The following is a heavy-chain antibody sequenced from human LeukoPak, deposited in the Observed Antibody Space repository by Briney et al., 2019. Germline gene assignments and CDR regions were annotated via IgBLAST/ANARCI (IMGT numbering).Heavy chain of an antibody. CDR3: ARLDYGDYGSFDY. V-gene: IGHV4-34*01. J-gene: IGHJ4*02. Sequence: SETLSLTCAVYGGSFSGYYWGWIRQPPGKGLEWIGTIYYSGDTYYNPSLKSRVTISADMSKNQFSLRLSSVTAADTAVYYCARLDYGDYGSFDYWGQGSLVTVSS. CDR2: IYYSGDT. D-gene: IGHD4-17*01. CDR1: GGSFSGYY.